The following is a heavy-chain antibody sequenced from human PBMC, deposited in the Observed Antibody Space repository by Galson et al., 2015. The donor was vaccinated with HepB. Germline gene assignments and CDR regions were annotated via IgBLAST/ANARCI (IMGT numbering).Heavy chain of an antibody. CDR3: ARSMTTTGDWFDT. Sequence: PALVKPTQTLTLTCTFFGLSLSARGLRVSWIRQPPGKAREWLARIDWDDRKFYSASLKTRLTISKDTSKNQVVLTMSNVDPVDTATYYCARSMTTTGDWFDTWGRGTLVTVSS. CDR1: GLSLSARGLR. V-gene: IGHV2-70*04. J-gene: IGHJ5*02. CDR2: IDWDDRK. D-gene: IGHD1-1*01.